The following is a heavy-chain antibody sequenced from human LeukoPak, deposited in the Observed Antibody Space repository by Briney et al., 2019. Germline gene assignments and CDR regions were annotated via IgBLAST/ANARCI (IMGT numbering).Heavy chain of an antibody. D-gene: IGHD6-19*01. CDR1: AFTFSSYG. J-gene: IGHJ4*02. CDR2: IRYDESNT. Sequence: GGSLRLSCAASAFTFSSYGMHWVRQTPGKGLEWVAFIRYDESNTYYADSVKGRFTISRDNSKNTLYLQMNSLRAEDTAVYYCAKDLDPAVAGTGFFDYWGQGTLVTVSS. CDR3: AKDLDPAVAGTGFFDY. V-gene: IGHV3-30*02.